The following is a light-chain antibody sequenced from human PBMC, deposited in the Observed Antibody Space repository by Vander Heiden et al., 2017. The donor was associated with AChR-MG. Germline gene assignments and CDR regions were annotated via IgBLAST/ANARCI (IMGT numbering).Light chain of an antibody. CDR3: QSYDSSLSGVI. CDR1: TPNLGAGYD. J-gene: IGLJ2*01. CDR2: ANT. V-gene: IGLV1-40*01. Sequence: QSVLTQPPPVPVAPRQRTTISRPGTTPNLGAGYDVHWYQRFPGAAPKLLVYANTNRPSGVPARFAGSKSGTSASLAITGLQAEDGADYYCQSYDSSLSGVIFGGGTKLTVL.